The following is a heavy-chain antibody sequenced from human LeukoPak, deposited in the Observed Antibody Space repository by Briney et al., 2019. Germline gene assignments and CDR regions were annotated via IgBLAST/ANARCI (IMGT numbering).Heavy chain of an antibody. V-gene: IGHV1-18*01. D-gene: IGHD2-2*01. CDR2: ISAYNGNT. CDR1: GYTFTSYG. J-gene: IGHJ4*02. CDR3: ARDSDCSSTSCYRDY. Sequence: ASVKVSCKASGYTFTSYGISWVRQAPGQGLEWMGWISAYNGNTNYAQKLQGRVTMTTDTSTNTAYMELRSLRSDDTAVYYCARDSDCSSTSCYRDYWGQGTLVTVSS.